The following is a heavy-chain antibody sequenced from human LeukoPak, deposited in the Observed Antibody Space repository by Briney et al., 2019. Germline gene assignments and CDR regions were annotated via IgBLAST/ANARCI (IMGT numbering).Heavy chain of an antibody. J-gene: IGHJ4*02. CDR1: GFTFRNYW. CDR3: ARHSNGWSEGTY. CDR2: IKQDGSEK. Sequence: GGSLRLSCAASGFTFRNYWMTWVRQAPGKGLEWVANIKQDGSEKNYVDSVKGRFTISRDNAKNSLFLQMNSLRAEDTAVYYCARHSNGWSEGTYWGQGTLVTATS. V-gene: IGHV3-7*03. D-gene: IGHD6-19*01.